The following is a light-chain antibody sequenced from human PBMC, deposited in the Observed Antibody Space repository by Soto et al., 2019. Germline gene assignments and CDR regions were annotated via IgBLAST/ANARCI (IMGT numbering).Light chain of an antibody. CDR1: QSISSY. CDR3: QQYNSYWT. Sequence: DIQMTQSPSSLSASVRDRVTITCRASQSISSYLNWYQQKPGKAPKLLMYDASSLESGVPSRFSGSGSGTEFTLTISSLQPDDFATYYCQQYNSYWTFGQGTTGDIK. V-gene: IGKV1-5*01. CDR2: DAS. J-gene: IGKJ1*01.